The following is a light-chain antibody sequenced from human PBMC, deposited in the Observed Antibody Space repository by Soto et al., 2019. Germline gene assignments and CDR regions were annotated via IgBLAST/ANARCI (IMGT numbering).Light chain of an antibody. CDR3: QQYNSYSGT. Sequence: EIQMTQSASTLSASVGDRVTITCRASQSISSCLAWYQQKPGKAPKLLIYDASSLESGVPSRFSGSGSGTEFTLTISSLQPDDFAPYYCQQYNSYSGTFGQGTKVDI. CDR1: QSISSC. V-gene: IGKV1-5*01. J-gene: IGKJ1*01. CDR2: DAS.